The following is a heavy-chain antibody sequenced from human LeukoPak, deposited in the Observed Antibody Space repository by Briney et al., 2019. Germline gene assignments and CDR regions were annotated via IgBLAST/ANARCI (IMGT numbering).Heavy chain of an antibody. CDR1: GFTFSNAW. D-gene: IGHD3-9*01. CDR3: TIGYSDWLCYFDY. J-gene: IGHJ4*02. V-gene: IGHV3-15*01. CDR2: IKSKIDGGTT. Sequence: GGSLRLSCAASGFTFSNAWMNWVRQAPGKGLEWVGRIKSKIDGGTTDYAAPVKGRVTISRDDSKNTLFLQMNSLKTEDTAVYYCTIGYSDWLCYFDYWGQGTLVTVSS.